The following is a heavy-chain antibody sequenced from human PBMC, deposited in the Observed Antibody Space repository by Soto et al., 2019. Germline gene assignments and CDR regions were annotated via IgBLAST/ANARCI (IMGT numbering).Heavy chain of an antibody. CDR1: GGSISSSSYY. Sequence: QLQLQESGPGLVKPSETLSLTCTVSGGSISSSSYYWGWIRQPPGKGLEWIGSIYYSGSTYYNPSLKSRVTISVDTSKNQFSLKLSSVTAADTAVYYCATEEGIAVAGTFDPWGQGTLVTVSS. V-gene: IGHV4-39*01. CDR3: ATEEGIAVAGTFDP. CDR2: IYYSGST. J-gene: IGHJ5*02. D-gene: IGHD6-19*01.